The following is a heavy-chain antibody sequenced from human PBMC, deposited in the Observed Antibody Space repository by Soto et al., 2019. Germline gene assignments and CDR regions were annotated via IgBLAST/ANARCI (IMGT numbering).Heavy chain of an antibody. CDR1: GFTFSSYA. J-gene: IGHJ6*02. CDR3: AREKGDSSGYYSTYGMDV. CDR2: ISYDGSNK. V-gene: IGHV3-30-3*01. D-gene: IGHD3-22*01. Sequence: QVQLVESGGGVVQPGRSLRLSCAASGFTFSSYAMHWVRQAPGKGLEWVAVISYDGSNKYYADSVKGRFTISRDNSKNTLYLQMNSLRAEDTAVYYCAREKGDSSGYYSTYGMDVWGQGTTVTVSS.